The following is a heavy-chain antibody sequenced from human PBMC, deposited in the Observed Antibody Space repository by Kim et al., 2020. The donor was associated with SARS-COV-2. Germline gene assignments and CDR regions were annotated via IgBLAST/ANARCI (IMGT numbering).Heavy chain of an antibody. CDR3: TRGGWYFDL. D-gene: IGHD1-26*01. Sequence: ASVKVSCKASAFTFTGSYMHWVRQAPGQGLEWMGRINPNSGGTIYAQKFQGRVTMTRDTSISTAYMDLSRLRSDDTAVYYCTRGGWYFDLWGRGTLVTVS. J-gene: IGHJ2*01. CDR1: AFTFTGSY. V-gene: IGHV1-2*06. CDR2: INPNSGGT.